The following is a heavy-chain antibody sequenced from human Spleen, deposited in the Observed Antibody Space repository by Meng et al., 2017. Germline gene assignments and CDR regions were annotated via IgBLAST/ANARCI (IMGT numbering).Heavy chain of an antibody. CDR2: IVPMFGTP. CDR1: GGTLSDYA. CDR3: ATNDVLTGYYGPDALDT. Sequence: SVKVSCKASGGTLSDYAISWVRQAPGQGLEWMAVIVPMFGTPNSAQKFKGRVALTTDKSTNTAYMELSSLRSEDTAVYYCATNDVLTGYYGPDALDTWGQGTMVTVSS. V-gene: IGHV1-69*05. J-gene: IGHJ3*02. D-gene: IGHD3-9*01.